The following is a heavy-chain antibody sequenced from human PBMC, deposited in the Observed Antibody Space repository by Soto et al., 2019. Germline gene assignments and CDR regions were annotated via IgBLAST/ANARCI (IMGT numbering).Heavy chain of an antibody. CDR3: VGDTGFVSVY. Sequence: GGYLSLSCAGSGVTFSSFGRNWVRQAPGKGLEWVANIKQDGSEKYYVDSVKGRFTISRDNAESSLYLQMSSLRVEDTGVYYCVGDTGFVSVYWGQGTLVTVSS. D-gene: IGHD2-8*02. CDR1: GVTFSSFG. CDR2: IKQDGSEK. J-gene: IGHJ4*02. V-gene: IGHV3-7*01.